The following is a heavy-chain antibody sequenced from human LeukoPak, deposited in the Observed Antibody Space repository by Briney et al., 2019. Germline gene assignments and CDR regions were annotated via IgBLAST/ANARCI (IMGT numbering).Heavy chain of an antibody. CDR1: GFTFSSYA. D-gene: IGHD2-2*01. V-gene: IGHV3-23*01. J-gene: IGHJ4*02. CDR3: AKAHRQYQLLGDG. Sequence: GGSLRLSCAASGFTFSSYAMSWVRQAPGKGLEWVSAISGSGGSTYYADSVKGRFTISSDNAKNSLYLQMNSLRAEDTALYYCAKAHRQYQLLGDGWGQGTLVTVSS. CDR2: ISGSGGST.